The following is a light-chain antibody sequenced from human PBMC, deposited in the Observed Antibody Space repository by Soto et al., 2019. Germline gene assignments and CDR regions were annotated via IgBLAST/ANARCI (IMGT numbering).Light chain of an antibody. CDR3: QQYNNWPPIT. CDR1: QSVRSK. Sequence: EIVMTQSPGTLSVSPGERATLSCRASQSVRSKLAWYQQKPGQAPRLLIYDASTRATGIPARFSGSWSGTEFNLTISSLQSEDFAVYYCQQYNNWPPITFGQGTRLEIK. J-gene: IGKJ5*01. V-gene: IGKV3-15*01. CDR2: DAS.